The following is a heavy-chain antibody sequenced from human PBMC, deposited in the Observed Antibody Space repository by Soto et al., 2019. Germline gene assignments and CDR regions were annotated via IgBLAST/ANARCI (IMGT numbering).Heavy chain of an antibody. CDR2: IYYSGST. V-gene: IGHV4-39*01. CDR3: ARLGMAPINRFEDDFDY. D-gene: IGHD5-12*01. J-gene: IGHJ4*02. Sequence: TLSLTCTVSGGSISSSSYYLGWIRQPPGKGLEWIGSIYYSGSTYYNPSLKSRATISVDTSKNQFSLKLSSVTAADTAVYYCARLGMAPINRFEDDFDYCGQVTLLAVFS. CDR1: GGSISSSSYY.